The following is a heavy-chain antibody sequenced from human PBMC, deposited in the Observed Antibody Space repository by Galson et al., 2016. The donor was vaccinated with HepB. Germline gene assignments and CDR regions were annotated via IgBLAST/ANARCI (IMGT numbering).Heavy chain of an antibody. J-gene: IGHJ3*02. CDR3: ASFGGVIAYDAFDI. Sequence: SLRFSCAASGFTFKSYAMYWVRQAPGKGLEWVAVTSHDGNSNSYADSVKGRFTISRDNSKNTLYLQMNSLRVEDTAVYYCASFGGVIAYDAFDIWGQGTMVTVSS. D-gene: IGHD3-16*02. CDR2: TSHDGNSN. CDR1: GFTFKSYA. V-gene: IGHV3-30-3*01.